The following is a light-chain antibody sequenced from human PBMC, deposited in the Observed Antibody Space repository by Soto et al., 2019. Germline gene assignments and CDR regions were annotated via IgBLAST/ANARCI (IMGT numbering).Light chain of an antibody. CDR2: EVT. V-gene: IGLV2-14*01. J-gene: IGLJ1*01. CDR3: SSYTTSSTRV. CDR1: SSDVGIYNY. Sequence: QSVLTQPAPMSGSPGQSIAISCTGSSSDVGIYNYVSWYQQHPGKVPKLIIYEVTNRPSGVSNRFSGSKSGNTASLTISGLQAEDEADYYCSSYTTSSTRVFGTGTKVTVL.